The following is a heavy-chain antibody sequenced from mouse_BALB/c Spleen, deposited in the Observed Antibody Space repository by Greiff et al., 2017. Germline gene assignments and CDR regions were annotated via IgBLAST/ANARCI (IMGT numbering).Heavy chain of an antibody. CDR2: IWAGGST. Sequence: QVQLQQSGPGLVAPSQSLSITCTVSGFSLTSYGVHWVRQPPGKGLEWLGVIWAGGSTNYNSALMSRLSISKDNSKSQVFLKMNSLQADDTAIYYCANYYYASGLDYYAMDYWGQGTSVTVSS. J-gene: IGHJ4*01. D-gene: IGHD1-1*01. CDR3: ANYYYASGLDYYAMDY. V-gene: IGHV2-9*02. CDR1: GFSLTSYG.